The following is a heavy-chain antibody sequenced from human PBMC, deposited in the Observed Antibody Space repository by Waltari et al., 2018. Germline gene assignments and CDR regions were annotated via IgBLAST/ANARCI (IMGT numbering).Heavy chain of an antibody. CDR1: GFTFSSYS. D-gene: IGHD5-12*01. V-gene: IGHV3-48*01. CDR2: ISSSSSTI. Sequence: EVQLVESGGGLVQPGGSLRLSCAASGFTFSSYSMNWVRQAPGKGLEWVSYISSSSSTIYYADSVKGRFTISRDNAKNSLYLQMNSLRAEDTAVYYCARDRGYAFDYWGQGTLVTVSS. J-gene: IGHJ4*02. CDR3: ARDRGYAFDY.